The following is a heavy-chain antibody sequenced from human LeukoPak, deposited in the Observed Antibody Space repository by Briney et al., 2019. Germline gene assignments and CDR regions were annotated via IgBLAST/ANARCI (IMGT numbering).Heavy chain of an antibody. J-gene: IGHJ5*02. CDR1: GYNFTDFF. CDR2: INPNSGDT. D-gene: IGHD3-9*01. V-gene: IGHV1-2*02. CDR3: ARGYYDILTGYLDWFDP. Sequence: ASVKVSCKASGYNFTDFFMHWVRQAPGQGPEWMGWINPNSGDTNSAQKFQGRVTMTRDTSISTAYMELRRLRSDDTAVYYCARGYYDILTGYLDWFDPWGQGTLVTVSS.